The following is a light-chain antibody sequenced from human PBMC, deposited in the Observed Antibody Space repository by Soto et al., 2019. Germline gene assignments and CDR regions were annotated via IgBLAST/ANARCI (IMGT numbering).Light chain of an antibody. CDR1: QSVSNN. J-gene: IGKJ1*01. CDR3: LQYNNWPRT. V-gene: IGKV3-15*01. CDR2: GAS. Sequence: EIVMTQSPATLSVSPGERATLSCRASQSVSNNLGWYQQKPGQATRLLIYGASTRATGIPARFSGSGSGTEFTLTISSLQSEDFAVYYCLQYNNWPRTFGQGTMVDI.